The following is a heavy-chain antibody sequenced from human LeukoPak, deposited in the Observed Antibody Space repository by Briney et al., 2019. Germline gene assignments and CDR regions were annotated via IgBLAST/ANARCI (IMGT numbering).Heavy chain of an antibody. V-gene: IGHV3-23*01. CDR1: GFTFSTYV. J-gene: IGHJ5*02. Sequence: GGSLRLSCAASGFTFSTYVMNWVRQAPGKGLEWVSTISDSGGSTYYADSVKGRFTISRDNSKNTLYLEMNSLRVEDTAVHYCAKGLLGWFDPWGPGTLVTVSS. CDR2: ISDSGGST. CDR3: AKGLLGWFDP.